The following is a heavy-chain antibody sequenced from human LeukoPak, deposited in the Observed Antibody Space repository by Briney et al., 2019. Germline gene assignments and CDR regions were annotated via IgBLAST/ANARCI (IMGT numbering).Heavy chain of an antibody. J-gene: IGHJ3*02. CDR2: IYSGGST. V-gene: IGHV3-53*01. CDR3: ARAPVTFAFDI. D-gene: IGHD4-17*01. CDR1: GFTFSSKY. Sequence: PGGSLRLTFAASGFTFSSKYMSWVRQAPGKGLEWVSVIYSGGSTYYADSVKGRFTISRDNSKNTLYLQMNSLRAEDTAVYYCARAPVTFAFDIGGQGTMVTVSS.